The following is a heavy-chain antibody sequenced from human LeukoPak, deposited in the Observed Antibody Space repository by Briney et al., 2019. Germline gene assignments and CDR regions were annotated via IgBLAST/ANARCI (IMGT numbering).Heavy chain of an antibody. D-gene: IGHD3-16*02. CDR2: INHSGST. CDR1: GGSFSCYY. V-gene: IGHV4-34*01. Sequence: PSETLSLTCAVYGGSFSCYYWSWIRQPPGKGLEWIGEINHSGSTNYNPSLKSRVTISVDTSKNQFSLKLSSVTAADTAVYYCARGEFRNDYVWGSYRYTLDFDYWGQGTLVTVSS. CDR3: ARGEFRNDYVWGSYRYTLDFDY. J-gene: IGHJ4*02.